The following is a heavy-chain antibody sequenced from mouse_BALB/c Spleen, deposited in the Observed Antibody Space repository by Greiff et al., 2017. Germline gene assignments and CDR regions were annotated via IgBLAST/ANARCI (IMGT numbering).Heavy chain of an antibody. CDR1: GFTFSSYG. CDR3: ARHLTGHFDY. J-gene: IGHJ2*01. V-gene: IGHV5-6*01. Sequence: EVKLMESGGDLVKPGGSLKLSCAASGFTFSSYGMSWVRQTPDKRLEWVATISSGGSYTYYPDSVKGRFTISRDNAKNTLYLQMSSLKSEDTAMYYCARHLTGHFDYWGQGTTLAVSS. CDR2: ISSGGSYT. D-gene: IGHD4-1*01.